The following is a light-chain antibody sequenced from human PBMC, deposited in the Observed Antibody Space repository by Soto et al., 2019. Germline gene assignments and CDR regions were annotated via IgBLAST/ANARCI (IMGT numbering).Light chain of an antibody. CDR3: QQYGNSPRT. CDR1: QSVSTSY. J-gene: IGKJ1*01. CDR2: DAS. V-gene: IGKV3-20*01. Sequence: ESVLTQSPGTLSLSPGERATLSCRASQSVSTSYLAWYQQKPDQAPRVLIYDASTRATGIPDRFSGSGSGTDFTLTISRLEPEDFAFYYCQQYGNSPRTFGQGTKVDIK.